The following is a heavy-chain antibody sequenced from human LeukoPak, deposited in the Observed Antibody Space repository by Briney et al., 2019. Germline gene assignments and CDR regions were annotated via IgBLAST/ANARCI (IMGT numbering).Heavy chain of an antibody. CDR2: IYYSGST. CDR3: ARYYYDSSGYYTPTFDY. Sequence: SETLSLTCTVSGGSISSSSYYWGWIRQPPGKGLEWIGSIYYSGSTYYNPSLKSRVTISVDTSKNQFSLKLSSVTAADTAVYYCARYYYDSSGYYTPTFDYWGQGTLVTVSS. D-gene: IGHD3-22*01. J-gene: IGHJ4*02. V-gene: IGHV4-39*07. CDR1: GGSISSSSYY.